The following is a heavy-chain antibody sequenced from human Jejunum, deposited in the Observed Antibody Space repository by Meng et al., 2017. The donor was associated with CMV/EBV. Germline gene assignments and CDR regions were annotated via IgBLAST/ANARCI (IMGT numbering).Heavy chain of an antibody. J-gene: IGHJ4*02. D-gene: IGHD1-14*01. V-gene: IGHV3-21*01. CDR3: ARDYSEGTSPYYFDY. Sequence: WVRQAPGMGLEWVSSISGSSGSIYCGDSVKGRFTISRDYAKKSVYLQMNSLRAEDTAVYFCARDYSEGTSPYYFDYWGQGMLVTVSS. CDR2: ISGSSGSI.